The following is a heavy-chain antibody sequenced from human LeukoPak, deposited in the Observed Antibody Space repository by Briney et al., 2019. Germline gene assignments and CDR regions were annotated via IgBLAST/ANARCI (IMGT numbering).Heavy chain of an antibody. CDR2: SFPIFGTA. J-gene: IGHJ3*02. V-gene: IGHV1-69*06. CDR1: GGTFSSYA. D-gene: IGHD2-21*02. CDR3: ARYMTAVVVTAIQREDDAFDI. Sequence: SVKVSCKASGGTFSSYAISWVRQAPGQGLEWMGGSFPIFGTANYAQKFQGRVTITADKSTSTAYMELSSLRSEDTAVYYCARYMTAVVVTAIQREDDAFDIWGQGTMVTVSS.